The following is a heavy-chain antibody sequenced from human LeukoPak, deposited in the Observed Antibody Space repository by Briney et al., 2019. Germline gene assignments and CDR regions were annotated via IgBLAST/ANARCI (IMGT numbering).Heavy chain of an antibody. CDR3: ARGVVVVPAATTKYYYYYMDV. V-gene: IGHV1-69*13. CDR2: IITISDTA. Sequence: ASVKVSCKASGGTFSSYAISWVRQAPGQGLEWMGGIITISDTANYAHKFQGRVTITADESTSTAYMELISLRSEDTAVYYCARGVVVVPAATTKYYYYYMDVWGKGTTVTVSS. D-gene: IGHD2-2*01. J-gene: IGHJ6*03. CDR1: GGTFSSYA.